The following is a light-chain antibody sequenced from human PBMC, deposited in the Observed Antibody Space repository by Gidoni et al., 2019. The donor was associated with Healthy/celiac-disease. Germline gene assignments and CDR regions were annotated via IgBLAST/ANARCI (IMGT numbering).Light chain of an antibody. Sequence: IRLTQSPSSCSASTGDRVTITCRASQGISSNLAWYQQKPGKAPKLLIYGASTLQSGVPSRFSGSGSGTDFTLTISCLQSEDFATYYCQQYYSYPPTFGEGTKLEIK. CDR3: QQYYSYPPT. CDR2: GAS. CDR1: QGISSN. J-gene: IGKJ2*01. V-gene: IGKV1-8*01.